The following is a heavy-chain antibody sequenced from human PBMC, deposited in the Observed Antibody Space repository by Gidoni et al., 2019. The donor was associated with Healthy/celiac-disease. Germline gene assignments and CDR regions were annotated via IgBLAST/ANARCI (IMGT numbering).Heavy chain of an antibody. D-gene: IGHD2-2*02. V-gene: IGHV1-69*01. CDR3: ARVERFVVVPAAILDYYYGMDV. Sequence: QVQLVQSGAEVKKPGSSVKVSCKASGGTFSSYAISWVRQAPGQGLEWMGGIIPIFGTANYAQKFQGRVTITADESTSTAYMELSSLRSEDTAVYYCARVERFVVVPAAILDYYYGMDVWGQGTTVTVSS. CDR2: IIPIFGTA. J-gene: IGHJ6*02. CDR1: GGTFSSYA.